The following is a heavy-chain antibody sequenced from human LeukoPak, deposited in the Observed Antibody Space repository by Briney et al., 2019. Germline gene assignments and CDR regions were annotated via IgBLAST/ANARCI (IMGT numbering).Heavy chain of an antibody. D-gene: IGHD3-22*01. CDR1: GDSISTSSYY. V-gene: IGHV4-39*01. CDR2: IYYSGST. J-gene: IGHJ4*02. Sequence: PAETLSLTCTVSGDSISTSSYYWGWIRQPPGKGLEWLGSIYYSGSTYYNPSLKSRVTISVDTSKNQFSLNLYSVTAADTAVFYCARSYYYDYRQIDYWGQGTLVTVSS. CDR3: ARSYYYDYRQIDY.